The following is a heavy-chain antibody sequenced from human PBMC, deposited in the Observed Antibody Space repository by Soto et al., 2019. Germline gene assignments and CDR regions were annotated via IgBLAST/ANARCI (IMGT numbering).Heavy chain of an antibody. CDR3: ASGYGDYGFDY. CDR2: IWYDGSNK. CDR1: GFTFSSYG. V-gene: IGHV3-33*01. J-gene: IGHJ4*02. D-gene: IGHD4-17*01. Sequence: QVQLVESGGGVVQPGRALRLSCAASGFTFSSYGMHWVRQAPGKGLEGVAVIWYDGSNKYYADSVKGRFTISRDNSKNTLYLQMNSLRAEDTAVYYCASGYGDYGFDYWGQGTLVTVSS.